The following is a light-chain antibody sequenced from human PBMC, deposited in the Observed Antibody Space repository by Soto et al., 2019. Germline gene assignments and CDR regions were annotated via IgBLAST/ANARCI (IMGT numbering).Light chain of an antibody. J-gene: IGKJ5*01. CDR1: HYVYRN. V-gene: IGKV3-20*01. Sequence: EIVLTQSPGTLSLSPGERATLSCTASHYVYRNVAWFQQRPGQAPRIIIYGASNRATGIPDRVSGSGSGTDFTLTISRLEPEDFEVYYCQQYGSSPITFGQGTRLEIK. CDR3: QQYGSSPIT. CDR2: GAS.